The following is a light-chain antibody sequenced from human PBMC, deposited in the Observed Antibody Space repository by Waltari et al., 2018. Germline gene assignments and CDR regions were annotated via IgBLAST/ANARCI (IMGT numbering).Light chain of an antibody. CDR2: GKN. CDR1: RLRTYY. V-gene: IGLV3-19*01. CDR3: NSRDTIGDHVV. J-gene: IGLJ2*01. Sequence: SSELTQDPAVSVALGQTVRITCQGDRLRTYYASWYQQKPGQAPVLVFYGKNNRPSGIPDRFSDSSSGNTASLIITGTQAEDEAVYYCNSRDTIGDHVVFGGGTKLTVL.